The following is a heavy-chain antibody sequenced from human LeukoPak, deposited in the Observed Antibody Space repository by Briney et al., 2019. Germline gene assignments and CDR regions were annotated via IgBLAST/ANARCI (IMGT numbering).Heavy chain of an antibody. CDR3: ASSNWFDP. V-gene: IGHV3-30*03. Sequence: PGRSLRLSCAASGFTFSSYGMHWVRQAPGKGLEWVAVISYDGSNKYYADSVKGRFTISRDNSKNTLYLQMNSLRAEDTAVYYCASSNWFDPWGQGTLVTVSS. CDR2: ISYDGSNK. J-gene: IGHJ5*02. CDR1: GFTFSSYG.